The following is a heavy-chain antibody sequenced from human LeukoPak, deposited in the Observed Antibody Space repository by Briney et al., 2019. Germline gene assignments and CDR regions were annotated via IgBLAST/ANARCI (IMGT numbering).Heavy chain of an antibody. V-gene: IGHV1-18*01. CDR1: GYTFISYG. CDR3: ARDSLPLDSSFGY. J-gene: IGHJ4*02. D-gene: IGHD3-22*01. CDR2: ISAYNGNT. Sequence: GSVKDSCKASGYTFISYGCSWVGQAPGRGREWMGWISAYNGNTNYEQKLQGRVTMSTDTSTTTAYMELRSLKSDHTAVYYCARDSLPLDSSFGYWGQGTPVTVSS.